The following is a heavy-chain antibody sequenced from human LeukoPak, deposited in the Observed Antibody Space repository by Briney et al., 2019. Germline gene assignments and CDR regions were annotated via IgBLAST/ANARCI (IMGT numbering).Heavy chain of an antibody. Sequence: GGSLRLSCAASGFTFSNYAMNWVRQAPGKGLEWVSTISGVGDSTYYADSVKGRFTISRDNSKNTLYLQMNSLRAEDTAVYYCAKGRRGYSYGIFDYWGQGTLVTVSS. CDR3: AKGRRGYSYGIFDY. V-gene: IGHV3-23*01. J-gene: IGHJ4*02. CDR1: GFTFSNYA. CDR2: ISGVGDST. D-gene: IGHD5-18*01.